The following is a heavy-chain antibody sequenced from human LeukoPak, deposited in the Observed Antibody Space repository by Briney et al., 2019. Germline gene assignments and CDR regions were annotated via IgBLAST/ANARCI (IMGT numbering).Heavy chain of an antibody. Sequence: ASVKVSCKASGYSFTNYDINWVRQATGQGLEWMGWMNPNSGNTAYAQKFQGRVTMTRNTSISTAYMELSSLKSEDTAVYFCAXXXXXTSASTRKQIDYWGQGTLVTVSS. J-gene: IGHJ4*02. V-gene: IGHV1-8*01. CDR1: GYSFTNYD. CDR2: MNPNSGNT. CDR3: AXXXXXTSASTRKQIDY. D-gene: IGHD1-26*01.